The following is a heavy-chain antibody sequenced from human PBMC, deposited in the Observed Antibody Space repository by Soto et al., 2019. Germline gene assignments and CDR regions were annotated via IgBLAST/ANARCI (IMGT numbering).Heavy chain of an antibody. D-gene: IGHD3-10*01. CDR1: GYTFTSYD. J-gene: IGHJ4*02. V-gene: IGHV1-8*01. CDR3: ARGRRLDYYGSGSPDY. CDR2: MNPNSGNT. Sequence: ASVKVSCKASGYTFTSYDINWVRQATGQGLEWMGWMNPNSGNTGYAQKFQGRVTMTRNTSISTAYMELSSLRSEDTAVYYCARGRRLDYYGSGSPDYWGQGTLVTVSS.